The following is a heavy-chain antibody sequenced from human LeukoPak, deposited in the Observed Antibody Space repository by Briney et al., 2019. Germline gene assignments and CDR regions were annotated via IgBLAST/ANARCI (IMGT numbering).Heavy chain of an antibody. Sequence: GGSLRLSCAASGFTFSSYAMHWVRQAPGKGLEWVAVISYDGSNKYYADSVKGRFTISRDNSKNTLYLQMNSLRAEDTAVYYCARNRFDYWGQGTLVTVSS. D-gene: IGHD1-14*01. CDR2: ISYDGSNK. J-gene: IGHJ4*02. V-gene: IGHV3-30*04. CDR3: ARNRFDY. CDR1: GFTFSSYA.